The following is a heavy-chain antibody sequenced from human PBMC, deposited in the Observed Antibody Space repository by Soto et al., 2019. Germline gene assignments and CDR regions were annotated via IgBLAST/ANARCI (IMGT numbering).Heavy chain of an antibody. CDR3: ARGPWDFWSDTGRGYYSLDY. CDR1: GFTFSSYS. J-gene: IGHJ4*02. V-gene: IGHV3-21*01. CDR2: ISSSSSYI. D-gene: IGHD3-3*01. Sequence: EVQLVESGGGLVKPGGSLRLSCAASGFTFSSYSMNWVRQAPGKGLEWVSSISSSSSYIYYADSVKGRFTISRDNAKNSLYLQMNSLRAEDTAVYYCARGPWDFWSDTGRGYYSLDYWGQGTLVTVSS.